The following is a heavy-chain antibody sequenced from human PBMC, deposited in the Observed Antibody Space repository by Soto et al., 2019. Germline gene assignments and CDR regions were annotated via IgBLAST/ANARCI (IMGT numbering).Heavy chain of an antibody. Sequence: PGGSLRLSCAASGFTFSNSWMHWVRQVSGKGLEWVSRINADGTSTSYADSVKGRFTISRDNAKNTLYLHVNSLRAEDTAVYYCAKARDSSGYYYVFTDYWGQGTLVTVSS. CDR2: INADGTST. J-gene: IGHJ4*02. CDR3: AKARDSSGYYYVFTDY. D-gene: IGHD3-22*01. V-gene: IGHV3-74*01. CDR1: GFTFSNSW.